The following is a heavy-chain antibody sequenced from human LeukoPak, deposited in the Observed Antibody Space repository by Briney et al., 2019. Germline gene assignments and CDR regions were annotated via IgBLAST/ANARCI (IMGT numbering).Heavy chain of an antibody. CDR3: ARSSWFGGRSEWRWFDP. CDR2: ISGYTGNT. CDR1: GYTFSSYG. V-gene: IGHV1-18*01. D-gene: IGHD3-10*01. J-gene: IGHJ5*02. Sequence: ASVKVSCKGSGYTFSSYGISWVRQAPGQGLEWVGWISGYTGNTNYAQNLQGRVTMTTDTSTSTAYMELRSLRSDDTDLYYCARSSWFGGRSEWRWFDPWGQGTLVTVSS.